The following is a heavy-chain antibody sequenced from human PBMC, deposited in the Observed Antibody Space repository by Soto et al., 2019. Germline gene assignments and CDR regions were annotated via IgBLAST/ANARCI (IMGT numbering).Heavy chain of an antibody. CDR3: ARDRHYDFWSGYYGYYYGMGV. Sequence: EVQLVESGGGLVQPGGSLRLSCAASGFTFSSYEMNWVRQAPGKGLEWVSYISSSGSTIYYADSVKGRFTISRDNAKNSLYLQMNSLRAEDTAVYYCARDRHYDFWSGYYGYYYGMGVWGQGTTVTVSS. J-gene: IGHJ6*02. CDR2: ISSSGSTI. D-gene: IGHD3-3*01. V-gene: IGHV3-48*03. CDR1: GFTFSSYE.